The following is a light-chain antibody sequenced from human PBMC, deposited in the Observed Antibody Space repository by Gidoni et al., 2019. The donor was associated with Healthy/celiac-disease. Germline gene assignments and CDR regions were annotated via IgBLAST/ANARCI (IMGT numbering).Light chain of an antibody. J-gene: IGKJ3*01. Sequence: EIVLTPSPGTLSLSPGERATLSGRASQSASSSYLAWYQQKPGQAPRLLIYCAPSRATGSPDRFSGSGSGTDFTLTISRREPEDFAVYYCQQYGSTLFTFGPGTKVDIK. CDR1: QSASSSY. CDR2: CAP. CDR3: QQYGSTLFT. V-gene: IGKV3-20*01.